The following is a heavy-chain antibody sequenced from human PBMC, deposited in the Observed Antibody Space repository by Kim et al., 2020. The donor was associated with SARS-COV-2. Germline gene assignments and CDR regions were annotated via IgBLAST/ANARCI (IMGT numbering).Heavy chain of an antibody. CDR1: KFSVGTDV. V-gene: IGHV3-53*01. Sequence: GGSLRLSCADSKFSVGTDVMGWVRQAPGQGLEWVSIIHSGGTSYYVDSVKGRFTISRDNSKNTLYLQMNSHRDEDTAVYYCSTGWGGNWGQGTLVTVSS. D-gene: IGHD1-26*01. CDR3: STGWGGN. J-gene: IGHJ4*02. CDR2: IHSGGTS.